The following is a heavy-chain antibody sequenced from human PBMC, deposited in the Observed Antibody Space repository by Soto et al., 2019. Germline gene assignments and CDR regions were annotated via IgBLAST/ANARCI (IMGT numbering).Heavy chain of an antibody. Sequence: QVQLVQSGAEVKKPGASVKVSCRASGYTFTNYYMHWVRQAPGQGLAWMGIIHPIVGSTSYAKKFNGRVTLTTDTSVGTVYIALTNLRPDDPAVYYCVREWLLLIDRPAQYYGSDVWCQGTTVIVSS. CDR3: VREWLLLIDRPAQYYGSDV. D-gene: IGHD2-21*01. CDR2: IHPIVGST. V-gene: IGHV1-46*01. J-gene: IGHJ6*02. CDR1: GYTFTNYY.